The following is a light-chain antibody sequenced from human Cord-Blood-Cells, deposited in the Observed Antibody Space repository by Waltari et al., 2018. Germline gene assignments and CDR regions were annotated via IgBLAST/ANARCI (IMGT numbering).Light chain of an antibody. J-gene: IGLJ1*01. CDR1: RRDVGSYNL. V-gene: IGLV2-23*01. Sequence: QSPLNQPASVSGSPGQSITIPCTGTRRDVGSYNLASWYQQHPGKAPKLMIYEGSKRPSGVSKRFSGSKSGNTASLTISGLQAEDEADYYCCSYAGSSTYVFGTGTKVTVL. CDR3: CSYAGSSTYV. CDR2: EGS.